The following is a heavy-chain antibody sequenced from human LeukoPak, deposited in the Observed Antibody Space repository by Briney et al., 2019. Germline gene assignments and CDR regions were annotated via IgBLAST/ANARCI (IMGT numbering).Heavy chain of an antibody. J-gene: IGHJ4*02. D-gene: IGHD4-17*01. CDR2: ISSSSRTI. CDR3: ARDRYGDYDFDY. Sequence: GGSLRLSCAASGFTFSSYSMNWVRQAPGKGLEWLSYISSSSRTIYYADSVKGRFTISRDNANNSLYLQMNSLRAEDTAVYYCARDRYGDYDFDYWGQGTLVTVSS. V-gene: IGHV3-48*01. CDR1: GFTFSSYS.